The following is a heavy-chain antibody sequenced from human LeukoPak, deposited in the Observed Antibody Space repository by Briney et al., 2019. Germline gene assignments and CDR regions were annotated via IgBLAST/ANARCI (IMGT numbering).Heavy chain of an antibody. J-gene: IGHJ3*02. Sequence: GGSLRLSCAASGFTFSDHYMDWVRQAPGKGLEWVGRTRNKANSYTTEYAASVKGRFTISRDDPKNSLYLQMNSLKTEDTAVYYCARVPWAMGAFDIWGQGTMVTVSS. D-gene: IGHD1-26*01. CDR3: ARVPWAMGAFDI. V-gene: IGHV3-72*01. CDR1: GFTFSDHY. CDR2: TRNKANSYTT.